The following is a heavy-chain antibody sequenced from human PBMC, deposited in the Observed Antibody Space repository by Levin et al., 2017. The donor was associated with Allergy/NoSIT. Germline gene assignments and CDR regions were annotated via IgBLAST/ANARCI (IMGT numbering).Heavy chain of an antibody. CDR1: GFTFSSYS. D-gene: IGHD5-24*01. J-gene: IGHJ4*02. CDR2: ISGSSRAI. V-gene: IGHV3-48*02. Sequence: QPGGSLRLSCAASGFTFSSYSLNWVRQAPGKGLEWVSYISGSSRAIYYADSVKGRFTISRDNAKNSLYLQMNSLRDEDTAMYYCARDSRVAYSMDYWGQGTLVTVSS. CDR3: ARDSRVAYSMDY.